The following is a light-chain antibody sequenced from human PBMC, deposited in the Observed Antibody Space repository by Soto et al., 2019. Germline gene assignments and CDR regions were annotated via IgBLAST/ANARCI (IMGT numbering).Light chain of an antibody. Sequence: DIEMTQSPSSLCAGSGDTVTITCRASQSISSYLNWYQQKPGKAPQLLIYAASSLQSGVASRFSGSGSGTDFTLTISCLQSEDFATYYCQQYYSYPPITFGQGTRLEI. V-gene: IGKV1-39*01. CDR3: QQYYSYPPIT. J-gene: IGKJ5*01. CDR1: QSISSY. CDR2: AAS.